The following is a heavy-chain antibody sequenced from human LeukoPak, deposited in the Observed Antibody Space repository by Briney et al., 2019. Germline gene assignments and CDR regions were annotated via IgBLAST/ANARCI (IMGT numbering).Heavy chain of an antibody. Sequence: APVKVSCKASGYTFTSYDINWVRQATGQGLEWMGWMNPNSGNTGYAQKFQGRVTMTRNTSISTAYMELSSLRSEDTAVYYCARALLGPYSDNALEFDYWGQGTLVTVSS. J-gene: IGHJ4*02. CDR1: GYTFTSYD. CDR3: ARALLGPYSDNALEFDY. D-gene: IGHD1-26*01. CDR2: MNPNSGNT. V-gene: IGHV1-8*01.